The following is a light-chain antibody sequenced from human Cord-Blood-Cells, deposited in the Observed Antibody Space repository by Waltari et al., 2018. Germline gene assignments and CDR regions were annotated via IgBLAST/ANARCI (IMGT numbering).Light chain of an antibody. V-gene: IGKV3-15*01. CDR1: QSVSSN. CDR2: GAS. CDR3: QEYNNWPAWT. J-gene: IGKJ1*01. Sequence: EIVMPQSPATLSVSPGERATLSCRASQSVSSNLAWYQQKPVQAPRRLCYGASTRATGIPARFNVSGSGTEFTLTVGSLQSRDYGVYLCQEYNNWPAWTCGQGTKVEIK.